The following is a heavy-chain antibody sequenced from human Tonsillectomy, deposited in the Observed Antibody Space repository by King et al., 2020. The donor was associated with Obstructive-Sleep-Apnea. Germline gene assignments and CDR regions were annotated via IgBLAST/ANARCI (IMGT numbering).Heavy chain of an antibody. V-gene: IGHV3-30*18. Sequence: QLVQSGGGVVQPGRSLRLSCAASRFTFSRYGMHWVRQAPGKGLDWVAIISYDGSHKYYADSVKGRFTISRDNSRNTLYLQMNSLRPEDTAVYYCAKDVFIAAAGRGGTYFDYWGQGTPVTVSS. D-gene: IGHD6-13*01. CDR3: AKDVFIAAAGRGGTYFDY. CDR1: RFTFSRYG. J-gene: IGHJ4*02. CDR2: ISYDGSHK.